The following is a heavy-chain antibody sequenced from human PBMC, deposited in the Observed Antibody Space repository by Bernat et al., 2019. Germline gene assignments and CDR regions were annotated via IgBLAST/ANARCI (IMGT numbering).Heavy chain of an antibody. CDR1: GFTFSDYY. J-gene: IGHJ3*02. CDR2: ISSSSSYT. D-gene: IGHD3-3*02. CDR3: ARAYISDAFDS. V-gene: IGHV3-11*05. Sequence: QVQLVESGGGLVKPGGSLRLSCAASGFTFSDYYMSWIRQAPGKGLEWVSYISSSSSYTDYADSVKGRFTISRDNARNSLYLQMNSLRAEDTALYYCARAYISDAFDSWGQGTMVTVSS.